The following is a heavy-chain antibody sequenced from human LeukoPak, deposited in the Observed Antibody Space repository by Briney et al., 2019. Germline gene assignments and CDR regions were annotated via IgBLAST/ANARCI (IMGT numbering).Heavy chain of an antibody. CDR3: ARVGILNDFWSGYPFDP. V-gene: IGHV1-69*01. CDR1: GGTFISYA. CDR2: IIPIFGTA. D-gene: IGHD3-3*01. J-gene: IGHJ5*02. Sequence: SVKVSCKASGGTFISYAISWVRQAPGQGLEWMGGIIPIFGTANYAQKFQGRVTITADESTSTAYMELSSLRSEDTAVYYCARVGILNDFWSGYPFDPWGQGTLVTVSS.